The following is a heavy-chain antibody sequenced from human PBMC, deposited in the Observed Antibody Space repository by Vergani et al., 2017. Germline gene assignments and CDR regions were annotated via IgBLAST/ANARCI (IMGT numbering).Heavy chain of an antibody. CDR3: ARHRGSGGFFPSSYFYGMDV. V-gene: IGHV4-38-2*01. J-gene: IGHJ6*02. CDR2: IHPSGDT. D-gene: IGHD3-10*01. Sequence: QVQLQESGPGLVKPSETLTLTCDVSDSSIMTKPYWGWFRQSPGKGLEWIGCIHPSGDTHYNSSLKSRVSISIVSSSKFSLSLTSVTAADTAIYYCARHRGSGGFFPSSYFYGMDVWCHGTTVTVSS. CDR1: DSSIMTKPY.